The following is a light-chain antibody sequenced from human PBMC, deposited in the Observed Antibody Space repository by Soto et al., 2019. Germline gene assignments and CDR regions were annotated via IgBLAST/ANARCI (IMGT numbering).Light chain of an antibody. Sequence: EIVLTKSPGTLSLSPGERATLSCRASQSVSSSYLAWYQQKPGQAPRLLIYGASSRATGIPDRFSGSGSGTDFTLTISRLEPEDFAVYYCQQYGRSRWTFGQGTKVDI. CDR2: GAS. CDR3: QQYGRSRWT. V-gene: IGKV3-20*01. CDR1: QSVSSSY. J-gene: IGKJ1*01.